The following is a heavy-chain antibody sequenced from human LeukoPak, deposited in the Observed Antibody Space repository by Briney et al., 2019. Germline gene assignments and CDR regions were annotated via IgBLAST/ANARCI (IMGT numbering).Heavy chain of an antibody. D-gene: IGHD2-15*01. V-gene: IGHV4-59*08. CDR1: GDSVGSYY. J-gene: IGHJ3*02. Sequence: SETLSLTCTVSGDSVGSYYWSWIRQPPGQGLEWIGSMYYSGTTNYNPSLKSRVTISVARSKNQFSLRLSSVTAADTAIYYCATSRGGPWGAFDIWGQGTRVTVSS. CDR3: ATSRGGPWGAFDI. CDR2: MYYSGTT.